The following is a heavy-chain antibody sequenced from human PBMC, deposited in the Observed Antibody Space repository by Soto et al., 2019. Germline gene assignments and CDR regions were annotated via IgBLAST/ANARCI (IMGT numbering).Heavy chain of an antibody. CDR3: AQLGLMTFSHKHYFNH. Sequence: EVQLLESGGDLVQPGGSLRLSCVGSGFSFDNYGMSWVLQAPGKGLEWVSAIKSDGSSTYYAASVKDRFTISRDNSKNTLYLQLNSLRAEDTAVYYCAQLGLMTFSHKHYFNHWGRGTLVTVSS. V-gene: IGHV3-23*01. D-gene: IGHD3-16*01. CDR2: IKSDGSST. CDR1: GFSFDNYG. J-gene: IGHJ4*02.